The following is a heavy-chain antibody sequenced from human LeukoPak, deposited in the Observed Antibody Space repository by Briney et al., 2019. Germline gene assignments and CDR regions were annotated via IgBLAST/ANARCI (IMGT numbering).Heavy chain of an antibody. J-gene: IGHJ3*02. D-gene: IGHD2-15*01. Sequence: GGSLRLSCAASGFTFSSYAMSWVRQAPGKGLEWVSGISGSGGSTYYADSVKGRFTISRDNSKNTLYLQMSSLRAEDTAVYYCAKTRGIVVVAATRGAFDIWGQGTMVTVSS. CDR3: AKTRGIVVVAATRGAFDI. CDR1: GFTFSSYA. V-gene: IGHV3-23*01. CDR2: ISGSGGST.